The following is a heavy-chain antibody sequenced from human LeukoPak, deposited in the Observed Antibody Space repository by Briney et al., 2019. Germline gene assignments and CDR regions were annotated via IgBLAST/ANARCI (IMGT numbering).Heavy chain of an antibody. CDR3: ARDAFSSPEGYFDY. Sequence: GGSLRLSCAASGFTFSSYGMSWVRRAPGKGLEWVSAISGSGGSTYYADSVRGRFTASRDNAKNSLYLQMNSLRAEDTAVYYCARDAFSSPEGYFDYWGQGSLVTVSS. J-gene: IGHJ4*02. D-gene: IGHD2-2*01. CDR1: GFTFSSYG. V-gene: IGHV3-23*01. CDR2: ISGSGGST.